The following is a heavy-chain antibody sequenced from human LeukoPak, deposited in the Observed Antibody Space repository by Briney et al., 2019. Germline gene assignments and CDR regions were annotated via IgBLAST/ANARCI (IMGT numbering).Heavy chain of an antibody. D-gene: IGHD6-19*01. J-gene: IGHJ4*02. Sequence: GGSLRLSCAASGFTVSSNYMSWVRQAPGKGLEWVSVIYSGGSTYYADSVKGRFTISRDNSKNTLYLQMNSLRAEDTAVYYCAKDSWQWPSQYYFDYWGQGTLVTVSS. CDR1: GFTVSSNY. V-gene: IGHV3-53*01. CDR3: AKDSWQWPSQYYFDY. CDR2: IYSGGST.